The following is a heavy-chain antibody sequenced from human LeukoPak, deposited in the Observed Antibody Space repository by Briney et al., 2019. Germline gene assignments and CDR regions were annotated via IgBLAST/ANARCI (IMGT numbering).Heavy chain of an antibody. CDR1: GGTFSSYA. D-gene: IGHD2-15*01. J-gene: IGHJ5*02. Sequence: SVKVSCKASGGTFSSYAISWVRQAPGQGLEWMGGIIPIYGTANYAQKFQGRVTITTDESTSTAYMELSSLRSEDTAVYYCAREGYCSGGSCHGEDNWFDPWGQGTLVTVSS. CDR3: AREGYCSGGSCHGEDNWFDP. CDR2: IIPIYGTA. V-gene: IGHV1-69*05.